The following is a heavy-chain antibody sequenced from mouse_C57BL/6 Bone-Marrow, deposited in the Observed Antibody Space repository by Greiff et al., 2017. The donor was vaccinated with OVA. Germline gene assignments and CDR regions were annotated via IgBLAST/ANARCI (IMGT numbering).Heavy chain of an antibody. V-gene: IGHV1-52*01. D-gene: IGHD2-3*01. Sequence: QVQLQQPGAELVRPGSSVKLSCKASGYTFTSYWMHWVKQRPIQGLEWIGNIDPSDSETHYNQKFKDKATLTVDKSSSTAYMQLSRLTSEDSAVYYCARGDGYYVRYAMDYWGQGTSVTVSS. J-gene: IGHJ4*01. CDR3: ARGDGYYVRYAMDY. CDR2: IDPSDSET. CDR1: GYTFTSYW.